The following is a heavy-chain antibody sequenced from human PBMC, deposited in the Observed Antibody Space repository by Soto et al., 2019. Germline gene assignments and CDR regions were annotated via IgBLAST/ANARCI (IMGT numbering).Heavy chain of an antibody. D-gene: IGHD6-19*01. CDR3: ARDGRSGGRADDAFDI. CDR1: GGSISSGDYY. J-gene: IGHJ3*02. CDR2: IYYSGST. V-gene: IGHV4-30-4*01. Sequence: SETLSLTCTVSGGSISSGDYYWSWIRQPPGKGLEWIGYIYYSGSTYYNPSLKSRVTISVDTSKNQFSLKLSSVTAADTAVYYCARDGRSGGRADDAFDIWRQGTMVTVSS.